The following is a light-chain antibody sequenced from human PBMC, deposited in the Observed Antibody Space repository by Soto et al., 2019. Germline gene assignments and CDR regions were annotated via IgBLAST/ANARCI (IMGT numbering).Light chain of an antibody. CDR3: QQSYSFPYT. CDR1: QAVHTY. Sequence: DIQMTQSPSSLSAPVGDKVSITCRARQAVHTYLNWYQQKPGNAPKVLIFRASSLQSGVPSRFSGSGSGTNFTLTISSLQPEDFATYYCQQSYSFPYTFGRGTKVDIK. CDR2: RAS. J-gene: IGKJ2*01. V-gene: IGKV1-39*01.